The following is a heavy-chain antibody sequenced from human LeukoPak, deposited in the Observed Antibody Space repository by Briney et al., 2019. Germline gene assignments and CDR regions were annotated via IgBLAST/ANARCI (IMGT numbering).Heavy chain of an antibody. CDR2: IYYSGST. J-gene: IGHJ4*02. D-gene: IGHD3-22*01. Sequence: SETLSLTCTVSGGSISSYYWTWIRQPPGKGLEWIGYIYYSGSTNYSPSLKSRVTISVDTSKNQFSLKLSSVTAADTAVYYCARRGLAYYDSSGYLPEIDYWGQGTLVTVSS. CDR3: ARRGLAYYDSSGYLPEIDY. V-gene: IGHV4-59*08. CDR1: GGSISSYY.